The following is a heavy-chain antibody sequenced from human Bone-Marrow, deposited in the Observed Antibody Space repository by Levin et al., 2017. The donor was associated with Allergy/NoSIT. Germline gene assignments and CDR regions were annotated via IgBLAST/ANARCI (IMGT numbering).Heavy chain of an antibody. Sequence: MSSETLSLTCTVSGGSISTARHYWTWIRQHPGKGLDWIGYIYHSGATSYNQSLNSRVTMSIDTSKNQFSLRLTSVTAADTAVYYCARGHHYYDSGSLDAFDIWGQGTMVTVSS. CDR1: GGSISTARHY. D-gene: IGHD3-10*01. J-gene: IGHJ3*02. CDR2: IYHSGAT. CDR3: ARGHHYYDSGSLDAFDI. V-gene: IGHV4-31*03.